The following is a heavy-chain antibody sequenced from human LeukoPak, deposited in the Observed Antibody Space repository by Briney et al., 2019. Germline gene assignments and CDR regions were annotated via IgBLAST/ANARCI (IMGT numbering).Heavy chain of an antibody. V-gene: IGHV3-30*02. J-gene: IGHJ4*02. CDR1: GFTFSSYG. D-gene: IGHD3-16*01. CDR3: AKDRRDYVWGSLDY. Sequence: PGGSLRLSCAASGFTFSSYGMHWVRQAPGKGLEWVAFIRYDGSNKYYADSVKGRFTISRDNSKNTLYLQMNSLRAEDTAVYYCAKDRRDYVWGSLDYWGQGTLVTVSS. CDR2: IRYDGSNK.